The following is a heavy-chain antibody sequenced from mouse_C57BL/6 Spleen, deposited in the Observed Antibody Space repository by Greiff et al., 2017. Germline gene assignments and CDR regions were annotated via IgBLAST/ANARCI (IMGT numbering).Heavy chain of an antibody. V-gene: IGHV1-42*01. D-gene: IGHD2-5*01. J-gene: IGHJ2*01. CDR2: INPSTGGT. Sequence: EVQLQQSGPELVKPGASVKISCKASGYSFTGYYMNWVKQSPEKSLEWIGEINPSTGGTTYNQKFKAKATLTVDKSSSTAYMQLKRLTSADSAVYYCASGTYSTSFDYWGQGTTLTVSS. CDR3: ASGTYSTSFDY. CDR1: GYSFTGYY.